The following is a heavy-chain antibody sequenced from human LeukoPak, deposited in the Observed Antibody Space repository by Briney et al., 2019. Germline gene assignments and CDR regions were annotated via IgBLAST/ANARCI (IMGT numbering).Heavy chain of an antibody. CDR2: ISSSGSTI. D-gene: IGHD3-22*01. Sequence: AGGSLRLSCAASGFTFSDYYMSWIRQAPGKGLEWVSYISSSGSTIYYADSVKGRFTISRDNAKNSLYLQMNSLRAEDTAVYYCAREGSIPTYYYDSSGYLDYWGQGTLVTVSS. CDR3: AREGSIPTYYYDSSGYLDY. V-gene: IGHV3-11*01. CDR1: GFTFSDYY. J-gene: IGHJ4*02.